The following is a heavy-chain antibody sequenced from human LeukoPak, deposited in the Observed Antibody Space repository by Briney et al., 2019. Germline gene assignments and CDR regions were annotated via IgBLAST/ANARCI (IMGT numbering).Heavy chain of an antibody. Sequence: QPGGSLRLSCAASGFTFSSYGMHWVRQARGKGLEWVAFIRYDGSNKYYADSVKVRFTISRDNSKNTLYLQMNSLRAEDTAVYYCAKPIVVVPAGNYFDYWGQGTLVTVSS. D-gene: IGHD2-2*01. CDR3: AKPIVVVPAGNYFDY. CDR2: IRYDGSNK. J-gene: IGHJ4*02. CDR1: GFTFSSYG. V-gene: IGHV3-30*02.